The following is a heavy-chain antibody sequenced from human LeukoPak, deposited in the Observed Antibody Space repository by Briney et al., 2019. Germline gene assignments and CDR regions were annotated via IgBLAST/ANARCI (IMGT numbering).Heavy chain of an antibody. J-gene: IGHJ3*02. CDR2: IYYSGST. V-gene: IGHV4-59*01. CDR1: GGSISSYY. Sequence: SETLSLTCTVSGGSISSYYWSWIRQPPGKGLEWIGYIYYSGSTNYNPSLKSRVTISVDTSKNQFSLKLSSVTAADTAVYYCARVVRNAFDIWGQGTMVTVSS. CDR3: ARVVRNAFDI. D-gene: IGHD6-6*01.